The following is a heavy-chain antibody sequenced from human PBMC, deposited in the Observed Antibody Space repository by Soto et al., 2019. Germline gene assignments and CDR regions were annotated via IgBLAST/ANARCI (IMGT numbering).Heavy chain of an antibody. J-gene: IGHJ4*02. CDR2: IQSKTDGGPT. V-gene: IGHV3-15*01. Sequence: GGSLRISCAASGFTFSNAWMSWVRQAPGKGLEWVGRIQSKTDGGPTDYAAPVKGIFTISTDESESTLDLQMYSLKTEDTAVSYFTTGLGTGGGYYFDYWGQGTLVTVSS. CDR3: TTGLGTGGGYYFDY. CDR1: GFTFSNAW. D-gene: IGHD2-8*02.